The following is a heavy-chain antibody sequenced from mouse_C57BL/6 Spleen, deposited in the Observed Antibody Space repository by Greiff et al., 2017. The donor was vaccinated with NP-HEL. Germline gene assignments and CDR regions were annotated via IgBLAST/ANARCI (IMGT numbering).Heavy chain of an antibody. D-gene: IGHD4-1*01. J-gene: IGHJ2*01. CDR3: ARQTGSPFDY. V-gene: IGHV5-6*01. CDR2: ISSGGSYT. Sequence: EVHLVESGGDLVKPGGSLKLSCAASGFTFSSYGMSWVRQTPDKRLEWVATISSGGSYTYYPDSVKGRFTISRDNAKNTLYLQMSSLKSEDTAMYYCARQTGSPFDYWGQGTTLTVSS. CDR1: GFTFSSYG.